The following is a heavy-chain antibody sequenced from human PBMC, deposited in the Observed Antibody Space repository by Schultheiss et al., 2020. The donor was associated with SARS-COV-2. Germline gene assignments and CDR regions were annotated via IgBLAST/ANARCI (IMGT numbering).Heavy chain of an antibody. D-gene: IGHD4-11*01. Sequence: SETLSLTCTVSGGSISSYYWSWIRQPPGKGLEWIGYIYYSGSTNYNPSLKSRVTISVDTSKNQFSLKLSSVTAADTAVYYCASLAPTVTTNYFDYWGQGTLVTVSS. CDR1: GGSISSYY. CDR3: ASLAPTVTTNYFDY. V-gene: IGHV4-59*12. CDR2: IYYSGST. J-gene: IGHJ4*02.